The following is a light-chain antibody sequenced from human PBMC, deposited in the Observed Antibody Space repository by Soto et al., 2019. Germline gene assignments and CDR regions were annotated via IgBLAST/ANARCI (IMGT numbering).Light chain of an antibody. CDR1: QSVTTY. CDR3: LQDYNYPRT. J-gene: IGKJ1*01. Sequence: EIVLTQSPATLSLSPGERANISCRASQSVTTYLAWYQQKPGQAPRLLIYGASSRATGIPDRFSGSASGTDFTLTISSLQPEDFATYYCLQDYNYPRTFGQGTKVDIK. V-gene: IGKV3-11*01. CDR2: GAS.